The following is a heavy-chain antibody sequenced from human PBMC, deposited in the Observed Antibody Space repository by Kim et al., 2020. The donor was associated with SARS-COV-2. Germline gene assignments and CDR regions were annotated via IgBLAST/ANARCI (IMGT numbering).Heavy chain of an antibody. V-gene: IGHV4-39*01. CDR3: ARHHYVRYCSGGECYGLDV. Sequence: SETLSLTCTVSGASIGSLSYYWGWIRQPPGKGLEWIGSLFDRGSTYYRPSLKSRLAIFVDTSKKQLSLKLTSVTAADSAVYYCARHHYVRYCSGGECYGLDVWGQGTTVTVAS. D-gene: IGHD2-15*01. CDR2: LFDRGST. CDR1: GASIGSLSYY. J-gene: IGHJ6*02.